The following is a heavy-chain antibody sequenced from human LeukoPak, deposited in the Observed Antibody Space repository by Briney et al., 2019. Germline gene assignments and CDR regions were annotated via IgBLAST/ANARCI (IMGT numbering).Heavy chain of an antibody. CDR3: ARGFDYGDVRGMDV. CDR1: GGSFCGYY. Sequence: SETLSLTCAVYGGSFCGYYWSWIRQPPGKGLEWIGEINHSGSTKYDPSLKSRVTISVDTSKNQFSLKPNSVTAADTAVYFCARGFDYGDVRGMDVWGQGTPVTVSS. V-gene: IGHV4-34*01. D-gene: IGHD4-17*01. J-gene: IGHJ6*02. CDR2: INHSGST.